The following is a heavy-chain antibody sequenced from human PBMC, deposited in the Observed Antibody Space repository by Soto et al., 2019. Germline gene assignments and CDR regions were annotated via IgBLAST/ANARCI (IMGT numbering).Heavy chain of an antibody. Sequence: QITLNESGPTQVKPRQTLTLTCTFSGFSLTTSGVGVGWIRQSPGKAPEWLALIYWDDDKRYSPSLKSRLTRTKDTSKNQVVLTMADLDPADTATYYCAHRVLRTVFGLVTTTAIYFDFWGQGTPVAVSS. D-gene: IGHD3-3*01. CDR3: AHRVLRTVFGLVTTTAIYFDF. V-gene: IGHV2-5*02. CDR2: IYWDDDK. J-gene: IGHJ4*02. CDR1: GFSLTTSGVG.